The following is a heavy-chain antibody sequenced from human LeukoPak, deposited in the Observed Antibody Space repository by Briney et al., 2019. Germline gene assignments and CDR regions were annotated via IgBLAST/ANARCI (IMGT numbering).Heavy chain of an antibody. V-gene: IGHV4-31*03. CDR1: GGSISSGGYY. CDR3: ARGAIVGTGNYFDY. Sequence: SETLSLTCTVSGGSISSGGYYWSWIRQHPGKGLDWIGYIYYSGSTYYNPSLKSRVTISVDSSKNQFSLKLSSVTAADTAADTAVYFCARGAIVGTGNYFDYWGQGTLVTVSS. CDR2: IYYSGST. J-gene: IGHJ4*02. D-gene: IGHD1-26*01.